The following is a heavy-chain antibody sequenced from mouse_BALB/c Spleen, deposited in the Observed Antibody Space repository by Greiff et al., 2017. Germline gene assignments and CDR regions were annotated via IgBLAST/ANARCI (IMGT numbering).Heavy chain of an antibody. CDR1: GFTFSSYT. Sequence: EVQVVESGGGLVKPGGSLKLSCAASGFTFSSYTMSWVRQTPEKRLEWVATISSGGSYTYYPDSVKGRFTISRDNAKNTLYLQMSSLKSEDTAMYYCTRRDYGSSYVSWYFDVWGAGTTVTVSS. CDR2: ISSGGSYT. J-gene: IGHJ1*01. D-gene: IGHD1-1*01. CDR3: TRRDYGSSYVSWYFDV. V-gene: IGHV5-6-4*01.